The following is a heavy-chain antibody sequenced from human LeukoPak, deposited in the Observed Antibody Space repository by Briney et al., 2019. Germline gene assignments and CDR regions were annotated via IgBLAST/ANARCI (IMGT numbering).Heavy chain of an antibody. Sequence: GGSLRLSCAASGFTFSDYYMSWIRHAPGQGLELVSYISSSGSTIYYADSVNGRFTISRDNAKNSLYLQMNSLRAEDTAVYYCARVDTAMDDAFDIWGQGTMVTVSS. CDR3: ARVDTAMDDAFDI. CDR1: GFTFSDYY. J-gene: IGHJ3*02. CDR2: ISSSGSTI. V-gene: IGHV3-11*01. D-gene: IGHD5-18*01.